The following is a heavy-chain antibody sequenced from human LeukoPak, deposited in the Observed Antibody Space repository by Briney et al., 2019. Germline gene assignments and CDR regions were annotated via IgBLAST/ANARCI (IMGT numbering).Heavy chain of an antibody. D-gene: IGHD6-13*01. CDR2: IIPIFGTA. Sequence: GASLKLSCKASGGTFSSYAISWVRQAPGQGLEWMGGIIPIFGTANYAQKFQGRVTITADESTSTAYMELSSLRSEDTAVYYCARGLGSSWYLVSSAFDIWGQGTMVTVSS. CDR1: GGTFSSYA. V-gene: IGHV1-69*13. CDR3: ARGLGSSWYLVSSAFDI. J-gene: IGHJ3*02.